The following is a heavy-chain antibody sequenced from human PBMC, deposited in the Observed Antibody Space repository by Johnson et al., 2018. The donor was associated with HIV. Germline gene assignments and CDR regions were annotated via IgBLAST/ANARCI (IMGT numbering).Heavy chain of an antibody. Sequence: QVQLVESGGGVVQPGRSLRLSCAASVFTFSTYAMHWVRQAPGKGLEWVTLISYDGSNKYYADSVKGRFTISRDNSKNTLYLQMHSLRAEDTAVYYCARLRGAFDIWGQGTMVTVSS. V-gene: IGHV3-30-3*01. J-gene: IGHJ3*02. CDR2: ISYDGSNK. CDR3: ARLRGAFDI. CDR1: VFTFSTYA.